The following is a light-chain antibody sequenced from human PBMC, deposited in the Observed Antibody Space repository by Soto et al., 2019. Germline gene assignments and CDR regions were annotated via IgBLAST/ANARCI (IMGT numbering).Light chain of an antibody. Sequence: ETVLTQSPGTLFLSPEERATLSCRASQSISTFLAWYQQKPGQAPRLLIYDASNRATGIPARFSGSGSGTDFTLTISSREHEEFAGYYYQQRCDGSLLTFGGGTKVDVK. CDR3: QQRCDGSLLT. V-gene: IGKV3-11*01. CDR2: DAS. CDR1: QSISTF. J-gene: IGKJ4*01.